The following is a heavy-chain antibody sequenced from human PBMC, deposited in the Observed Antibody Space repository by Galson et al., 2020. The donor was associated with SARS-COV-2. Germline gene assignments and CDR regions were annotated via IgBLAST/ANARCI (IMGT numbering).Heavy chain of an antibody. V-gene: IGHV6-1*01. J-gene: IGHJ6*02. CDR1: GDSVPSNSAA. CDR2: TYYRSKGYN. D-gene: IGHD1-20*01. CDR3: ARALLTGINLLYSLGMDV. Sequence: SQTLSLTCAISGDSVPSNSAAWYWIRQSPSRGLEWLGRTYYRSKGYNDYSVSVKSRITINPDTSKNQFSLQLNSVTPEDTAVYYCARALLTGINLLYSLGMDVWGQGTTVTVSS.